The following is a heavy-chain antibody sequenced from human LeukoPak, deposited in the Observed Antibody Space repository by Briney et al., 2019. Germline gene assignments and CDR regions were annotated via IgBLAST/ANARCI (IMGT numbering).Heavy chain of an antibody. CDR3: VSGWELGRHAFDI. D-gene: IGHD1-26*01. V-gene: IGHV4-59*01. CDR2: IYYSGST. Sequence: SETLSPTCTVSGGSISSYYWSWIRQPPGKGLELIGYIYYSGSTNYNPPLKSRVTKSVDTSKNQFSLKLSSVTAADTAVYYCVSGWELGRHAFDIWGQGTMVTVSS. J-gene: IGHJ3*02. CDR1: GGSISSYY.